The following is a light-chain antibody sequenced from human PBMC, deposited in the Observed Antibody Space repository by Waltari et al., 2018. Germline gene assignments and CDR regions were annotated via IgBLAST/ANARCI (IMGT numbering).Light chain of an antibody. V-gene: IGKV3-20*01. J-gene: IGKJ1*01. CDR2: GAS. Sequence: EILLTQSPGTLSLSPGDRATLSCRASQTVSSSYLVWYQQKPGQAPRLLIYGASSRATGIPDRFSGSGSGTDFTLTINRLEPEDFAVYYCQQYDSSSKWTFGQGTKVEIK. CDR1: QTVSSSY. CDR3: QQYDSSSKWT.